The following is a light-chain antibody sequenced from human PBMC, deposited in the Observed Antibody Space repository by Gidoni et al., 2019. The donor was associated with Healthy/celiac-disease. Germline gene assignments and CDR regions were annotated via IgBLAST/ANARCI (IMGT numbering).Light chain of an antibody. CDR2: GAS. Sequence: EIVMTKSPATLSVSPGEGATRSCRASQSVSSNLAWYQQTPGQAPRLLIYGASTRATGIPARFSGSGAGTEFTLTISSLQSEDFAVYYCQQYNNWPWTFGQGTKVEIK. CDR1: QSVSSN. CDR3: QQYNNWPWT. J-gene: IGKJ1*01. V-gene: IGKV3-15*01.